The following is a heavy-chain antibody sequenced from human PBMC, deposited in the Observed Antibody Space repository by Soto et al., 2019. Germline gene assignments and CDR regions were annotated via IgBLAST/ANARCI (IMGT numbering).Heavy chain of an antibody. Sequence: QVQLVQSGAEVKNPGASVKVSCKASGYTFSNYGISWVRQAPGQGLEWMGVISPHNGNTKYTQKFQGRVTMTTDTSTSTAYRELRSLRSDDTAVFYCARVFGAGSCIAFDTGGQGTMVTASS. V-gene: IGHV1-18*01. CDR2: ISPHNGNT. J-gene: IGHJ3*02. CDR3: ARVFGAGSCIAFDT. D-gene: IGHD3-10*01. CDR1: GYTFSNYG.